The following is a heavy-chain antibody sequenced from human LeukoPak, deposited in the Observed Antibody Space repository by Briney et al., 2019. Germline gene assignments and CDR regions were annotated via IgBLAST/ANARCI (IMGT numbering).Heavy chain of an antibody. CDR1: GFTFSSYS. V-gene: IGHV3-21*01. D-gene: IGHD3-3*01. Sequence: GGSLRLSCAASGFTFSSYSMNWVRQAPGKGLEWVSSISSSSSYIYYADSVKGRFTISRDNAKNSLYLQMNSLRAEDTAVYYCARDLRFLEWLLTVGYYGMDVRGQGTTVTVSS. CDR2: ISSSSSYI. CDR3: ARDLRFLEWLLTVGYYGMDV. J-gene: IGHJ6*02.